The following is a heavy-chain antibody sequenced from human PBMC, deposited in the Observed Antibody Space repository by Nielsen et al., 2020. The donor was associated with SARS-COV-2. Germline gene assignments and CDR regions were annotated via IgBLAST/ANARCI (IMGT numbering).Heavy chain of an antibody. D-gene: IGHD3-9*01. CDR1: GYTFTSYA. V-gene: IGHV1-18*01. CDR2: ISAYNGNT. Sequence: ASVKVSCKASGYTFTSYAMNWVRQAPGQGLEWMGWISAYNGNTNYAQKLQGRVTMTTDTSTSTAYMELRSLRSYDTAVYYCARDLGLRYFDWSRTYYYYMDFWGKGTTVTVSS. J-gene: IGHJ6*03. CDR3: ARDLGLRYFDWSRTYYYYMDF.